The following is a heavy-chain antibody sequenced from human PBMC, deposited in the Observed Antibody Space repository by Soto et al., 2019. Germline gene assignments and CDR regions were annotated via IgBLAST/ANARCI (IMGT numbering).Heavy chain of an antibody. Sequence: QVQLVQSGAEVKKPGSSVKVSCKASGGTFSSYAISWVRQAPGQGLEWMGGIIPIFGTANYAQKFQGRVTITADESTSTAYMELSSLRSEDTAVYYCARARGSVIFGVATSKYYYYGMDVWGQGTTVTVSS. CDR3: ARARGSVIFGVATSKYYYYGMDV. CDR2: IIPIFGTA. CDR1: GGTFSSYA. V-gene: IGHV1-69*01. J-gene: IGHJ6*02. D-gene: IGHD3-3*01.